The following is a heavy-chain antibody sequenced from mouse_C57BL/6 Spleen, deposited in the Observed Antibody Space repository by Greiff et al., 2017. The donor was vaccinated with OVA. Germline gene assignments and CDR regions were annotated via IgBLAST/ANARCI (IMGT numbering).Heavy chain of an antibody. CDR3: ARTTVVANYFDY. J-gene: IGHJ2*01. Sequence: VQLKESGPVLVKPGASVNMSCTASGYTFTDYYMNWVKQSHGKSLEWIGVINPYNGGTSYNQKFKGKATLTVDKSSSTAYMELNSLTSEDSAVYYCARTTVVANYFDYWGQGTTLTVSS. D-gene: IGHD1-1*01. V-gene: IGHV1-19*01. CDR2: INPYNGGT. CDR1: GYTFTDYY.